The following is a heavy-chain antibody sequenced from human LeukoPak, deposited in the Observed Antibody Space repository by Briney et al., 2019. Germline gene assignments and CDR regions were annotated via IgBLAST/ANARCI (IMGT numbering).Heavy chain of an antibody. J-gene: IGHJ4*02. CDR2: IIPIFGTA. CDR3: ASNYCSGGSCYYTY. Sequence: SVKVSCKASGGTFSSYAISWVRQAPGQGLEWMGGIIPIFGTANYAQKFQGRVTITADESTSTAYMELSSLRSEDTAVCYCASNYCSGGSCYYTYWGQGTLVTVSS. D-gene: IGHD2-15*01. V-gene: IGHV1-69*01. CDR1: GGTFSSYA.